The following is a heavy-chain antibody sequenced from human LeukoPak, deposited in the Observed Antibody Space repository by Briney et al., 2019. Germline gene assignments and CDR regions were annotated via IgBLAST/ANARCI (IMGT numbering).Heavy chain of an antibody. D-gene: IGHD3-22*01. CDR2: ISAYNGNT. Sequence: ASVKVSCKASGYTFTNYGISWVRQAPGHGLEWMGWISAYNGNTNYAQRLQGRVTVTRDTSTNTAYMELRSLRSDDTAVYYCARGHYYDTTGYYNFDCWGQGTLVTVSS. V-gene: IGHV1-18*01. J-gene: IGHJ4*02. CDR1: GYTFTNYG. CDR3: ARGHYYDTTGYYNFDC.